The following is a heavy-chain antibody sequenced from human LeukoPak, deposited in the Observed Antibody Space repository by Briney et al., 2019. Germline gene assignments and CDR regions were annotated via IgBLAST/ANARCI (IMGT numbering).Heavy chain of an antibody. CDR3: GRKAGDCGGGSCYSIDY. Sequence: SVKVSCMAFGGSLISEASSWVRPAPGQGRECVGGIIPIFGTANYAQKFQGRVTITTDKTTTTGYMEVSSLRSEDTAVYYCGRKAGDCGGGSCYSIDYWGQGTLVTVSS. CDR1: GGSLISEA. J-gene: IGHJ4*02. V-gene: IGHV1-69*05. D-gene: IGHD2-15*01. CDR2: IIPIFGTA.